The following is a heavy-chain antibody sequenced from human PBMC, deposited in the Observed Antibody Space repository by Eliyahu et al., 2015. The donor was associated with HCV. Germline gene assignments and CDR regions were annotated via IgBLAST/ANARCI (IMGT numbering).Heavy chain of an antibody. CDR2: ISSSSSYI. V-gene: IGHV3-21*01. J-gene: IGHJ4*02. D-gene: IGHD1-26*01. CDR3: ARDPPHDSGSYYVKY. CDR1: GFPFXSYS. Sequence: EVQLVESGGGLVKPGGSLRLSXXAPGFPFXSYSMNWVRQAPGKGLGWVSSISSSSSYIYYADSVKGRFTISRDNAKNSLYLQMNSLRAEDTAVYYCARDPPHDSGSYYVKYWGQGTLVTVSS.